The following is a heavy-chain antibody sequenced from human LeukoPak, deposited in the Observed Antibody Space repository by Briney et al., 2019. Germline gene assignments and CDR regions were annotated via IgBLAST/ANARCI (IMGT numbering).Heavy chain of an antibody. D-gene: IGHD3-22*01. CDR3: ARGRITMT. Sequence: GESLRLSCATSGFTFSSSLMTWVRQAPGKGLEWVANIKEDGSEKYYVDSVKGRFTISRDNAKNSLYLQMNSLRAEDTAVYYCARGRITMTWGQGTVVTVSS. V-gene: IGHV3-7*01. CDR1: GFTFSSSL. J-gene: IGHJ4*02. CDR2: IKEDGSEK.